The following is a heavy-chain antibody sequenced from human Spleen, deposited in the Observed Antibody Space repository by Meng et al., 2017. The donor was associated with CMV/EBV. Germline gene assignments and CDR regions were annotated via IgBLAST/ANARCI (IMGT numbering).Heavy chain of an antibody. V-gene: IGHV1-2*06. D-gene: IGHD4-17*01. CDR1: GYPFTGYY. CDR2: INPSSGGT. CDR3: ARYDFGFDY. J-gene: IGHJ4*02. Sequence: KVSCKASGYPFTGYYINWVRQAPGRGLEWMGRINPSSGGTNYAQSFQGRVTMTRDTSISTAYMELSRLGSDDTAFYYCARYDFGFDYWGQGTLVTVSS.